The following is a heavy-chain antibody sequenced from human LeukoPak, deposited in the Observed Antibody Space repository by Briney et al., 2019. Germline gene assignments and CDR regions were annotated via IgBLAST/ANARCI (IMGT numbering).Heavy chain of an antibody. V-gene: IGHV3-23*01. D-gene: IGHD1-26*01. Sequence: GGSLRLSCAASGFTFSSYAMSWVRQAPGKGLEWVSAISGSGGSTYYADSVKGRFTISRDNSKNTLYLQMNSLRAEDMALYYCAKGETSIVGATDYWGQGTLVTVSS. CDR1: GFTFSSYA. CDR2: ISGSGGST. CDR3: AKGETSIVGATDY. J-gene: IGHJ4*02.